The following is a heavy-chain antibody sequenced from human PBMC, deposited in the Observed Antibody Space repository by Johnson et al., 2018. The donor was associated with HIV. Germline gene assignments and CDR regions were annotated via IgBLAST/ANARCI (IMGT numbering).Heavy chain of an antibody. CDR2: ISWNSGSI. J-gene: IGHJ3*02. CDR1: GFTFDDYA. V-gene: IGHV3-9*01. CDR3: AREEDLHAFDI. D-gene: IGHD3/OR15-3a*01. Sequence: SGGGLVQPGRSLRLSCAASGFTFDDYAMHWVRQAPGKGLEWVSGISWNSGSIGYADSVKGRFTISRDNAKNSLYLQMNSLRAEDTAVYYCAREEDLHAFDICGQGTMVTVSS.